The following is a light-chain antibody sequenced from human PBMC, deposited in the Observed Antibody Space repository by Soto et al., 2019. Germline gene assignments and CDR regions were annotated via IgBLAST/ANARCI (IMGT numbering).Light chain of an antibody. V-gene: IGKV3-20*01. CDR3: QLYGSSPPIT. CDR2: GAS. Sequence: DIVLTQSPCTLSLSLGERATLTCRASQSVSSSYLAWYQQKPGQAPRLLIYGASSRATGIPDRFSGSGSGTDFTLTISRLEPEDFAVYYCQLYGSSPPITFGQGTRLEIK. CDR1: QSVSSSY. J-gene: IGKJ5*01.